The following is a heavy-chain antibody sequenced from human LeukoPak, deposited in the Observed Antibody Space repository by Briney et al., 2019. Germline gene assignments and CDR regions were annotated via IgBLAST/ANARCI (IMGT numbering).Heavy chain of an antibody. CDR2: VRYDGGNK. J-gene: IGHJ4*02. D-gene: IGHD6-6*01. CDR1: GFTFSSYG. V-gene: IGHV3-30*02. CDR3: AKEIADRPEAFDY. Sequence: GGSLRLSCAASGFTFSSYGMHWVRQAPGKWLEWVAFVRYDGGNKYYAESVKGRFTISRDNSKNTLYLQMNSLRAEDTAVYYCAKEIADRPEAFDYWGQGTLATVSS.